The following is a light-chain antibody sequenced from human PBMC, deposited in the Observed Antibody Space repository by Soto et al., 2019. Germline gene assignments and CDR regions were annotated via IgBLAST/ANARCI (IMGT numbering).Light chain of an antibody. CDR3: SSYTTSYFYV. J-gene: IGLJ1*01. CDR2: GVK. Sequence: QSVLTQPASVSGSPGQSITISCTGSGRDIGAYDYVSWYQQHPGKAPKLIIYGVKNRPSGVSNRFSASKSAFTASLTISGLQTEDEADYNCSSYTTSYFYVFGPGTKLTVL. CDR1: GRDIGAYDY. V-gene: IGLV2-14*01.